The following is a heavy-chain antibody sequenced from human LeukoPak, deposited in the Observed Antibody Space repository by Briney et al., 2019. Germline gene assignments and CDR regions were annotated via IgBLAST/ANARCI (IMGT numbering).Heavy chain of an antibody. D-gene: IGHD3-10*01. CDR3: ARDYGSGSQFYYYYGMDV. Sequence: PSETLSLICTVSGGSFSSGDYYWSWIRQPPGKGLEWIGYIYYSGSTYYNPSLKSRVTISLDTSKKQFSLKLRSVTAADTAVYYCARDYGSGSQFYYYYGMDVWGQGTTVTVSS. CDR1: GGSFSSGDYY. J-gene: IGHJ6*02. CDR2: IYYSGST. V-gene: IGHV4-30-4*01.